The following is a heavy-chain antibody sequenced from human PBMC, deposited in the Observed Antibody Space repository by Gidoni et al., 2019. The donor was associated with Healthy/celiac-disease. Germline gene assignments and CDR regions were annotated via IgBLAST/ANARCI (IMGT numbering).Heavy chain of an antibody. Sequence: EGKLGETGGGWNQPGGSVRPAGAGTGVTVSSKYMSWVRQAPGRGLEWVSVIYSGASTYYADSVQGRFTISRDNSKNTLYLQLNSLRAEDTAVYYCARDRIDYGDYVGYYSYGMDFWGQGTTVTVSS. J-gene: IGHJ6*02. CDR2: IYSGAST. CDR3: ARDRIDYGDYVGYYSYGMDF. V-gene: IGHV3-53*02. CDR1: GVTVSSKY. D-gene: IGHD4-17*01.